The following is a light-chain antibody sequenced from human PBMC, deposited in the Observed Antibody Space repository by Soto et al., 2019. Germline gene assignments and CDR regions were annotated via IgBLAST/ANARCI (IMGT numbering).Light chain of an antibody. CDR2: RAS. CDR1: QSVLYSSNDKNY. CDR3: QQFHSYPLT. V-gene: IGKV4-1*01. Sequence: DIVMTQSPESLAVSLGERATINCKSSQSVLYSSNDKNYLAWYQHKPGQPPKLLLYRASMRESGVPDRISGSGSGTDFTLTINSLQAEDVAVYYCQQFHSYPLTFGGGTKVDIK. J-gene: IGKJ4*01.